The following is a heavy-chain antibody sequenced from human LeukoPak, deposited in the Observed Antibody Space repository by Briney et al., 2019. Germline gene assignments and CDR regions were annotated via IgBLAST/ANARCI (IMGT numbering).Heavy chain of an antibody. J-gene: IGHJ1*01. CDR3: ASYGARTGYFQH. V-gene: IGHV4-59*01. CDR1: GGSISSYY. CDR2: IYYSGST. D-gene: IGHD4-17*01. Sequence: SETLSFTCTVSGGSISSYYWSWIRQPPGKGLEWIGYIYYSGSTNYNPSLKSRVTISVDTSKNQFSLKLSSVTAADTAVYYCASYGARTGYFQHWGQGTLVTVSS.